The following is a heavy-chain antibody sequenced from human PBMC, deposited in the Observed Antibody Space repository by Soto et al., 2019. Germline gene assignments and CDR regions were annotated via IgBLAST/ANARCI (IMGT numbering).Heavy chain of an antibody. CDR3: AKSPLGYCSGGSCYPPHYFDY. Sequence: EVQLLDSGGGLVQPGGSLRLSCAASGFTFSNYAMSWVRQAPGKGLEWVSGVGSGDSTYYADSVKGRFTISRDNSKDTLYLQMNSLRAEDTAVYYCAKSPLGYCSGGSCYPPHYFDYWGQGTLVTVSS. CDR1: GFTFSNYA. V-gene: IGHV3-23*01. J-gene: IGHJ4*02. D-gene: IGHD2-15*01. CDR2: VGSGDST.